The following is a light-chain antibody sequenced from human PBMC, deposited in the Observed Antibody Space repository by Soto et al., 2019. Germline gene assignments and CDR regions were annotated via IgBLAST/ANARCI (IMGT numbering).Light chain of an antibody. J-gene: IGKJ1*01. CDR2: GAS. V-gene: IGKV3D-7*01. Sequence: EIVMTQSPASLSLSPGERATLSCRASQSVSSTSLAWYQQKPGLAPRLLIYGASSRATGIPDRFSGSGSGTDFTLTISSLQPDDFATYYCQQYNSYSFGQGTKVDIK. CDR1: QSVSSTS. CDR3: QQYNSYS.